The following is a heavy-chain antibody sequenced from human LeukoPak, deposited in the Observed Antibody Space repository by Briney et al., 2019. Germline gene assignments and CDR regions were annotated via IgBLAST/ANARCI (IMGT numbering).Heavy chain of an antibody. V-gene: IGHV3-66*01. CDR3: ARMGLWFGELLGRRDY. J-gene: IGHJ4*02. CDR2: IYRGGST. Sequence: GGSLRLSCAASGFTVSSDYISWVRQAPGEGLEWVSVIYRGGSTHYADSVKGRFTISRDNWKNTLDLQMNSLRAEDTAVYYCARMGLWFGELLGRRDYWGQGTLVTVSS. D-gene: IGHD3-10*01. CDR1: GFTVSSDY.